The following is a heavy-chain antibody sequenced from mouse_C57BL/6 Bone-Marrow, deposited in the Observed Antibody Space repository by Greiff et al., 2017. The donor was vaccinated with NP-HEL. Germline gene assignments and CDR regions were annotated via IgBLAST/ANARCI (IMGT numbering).Heavy chain of an antibody. CDR3: ARYRYYGSFDY. CDR1: GYTFTSYW. V-gene: IGHV1-52*01. J-gene: IGHJ2*01. CDR2: IDPSDSET. D-gene: IGHD1-1*01. Sequence: QVQLQQPGAELVRPGSSVKLSCKASGYTFTSYWMHWVKQRPIQGLEWIGNIDPSDSETHYNQKFKDKATLTVDKSSSTAYMQLSSLTSEDSAVYYCARYRYYGSFDYWGQGTTLTVSS.